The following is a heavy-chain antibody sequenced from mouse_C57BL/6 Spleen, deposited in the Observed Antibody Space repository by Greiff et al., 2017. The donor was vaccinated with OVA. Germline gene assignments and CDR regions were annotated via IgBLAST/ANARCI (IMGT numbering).Heavy chain of an antibody. Sequence: EVQLQQSGPELVKPGASVKISCKASGYTFTDYYMNWVKQSHGKSLEWIGDINPNNGGTSYNQKFKGKATLTVDKSSSTAYMELRRLTSEDSAVYYCARDYGSSDDWGKGTTLTVSS. D-gene: IGHD1-1*01. V-gene: IGHV1-26*01. CDR1: GYTFTDYY. CDR3: ARDYGSSDD. CDR2: INPNNGGT. J-gene: IGHJ2*01.